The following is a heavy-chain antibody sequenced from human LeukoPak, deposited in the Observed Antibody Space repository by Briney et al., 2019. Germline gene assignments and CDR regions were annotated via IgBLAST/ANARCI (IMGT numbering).Heavy chain of an antibody. J-gene: IGHJ4*02. CDR3: AREKVDTAMVTSRYFDY. CDR2: IKQDGSEK. V-gene: IGHV3-7*04. CDR1: GFTFSSYW. D-gene: IGHD5-18*01. Sequence: GGSLRLSCAVSGFTFSSYWMSWVRQAPGKGLEWVANIKQDGSEKYYVDSVKGRFTISRDNAKNSLYLQMNSLRAEDTAVYYCAREKVDTAMVTSRYFDYWGQGTLVTVSS.